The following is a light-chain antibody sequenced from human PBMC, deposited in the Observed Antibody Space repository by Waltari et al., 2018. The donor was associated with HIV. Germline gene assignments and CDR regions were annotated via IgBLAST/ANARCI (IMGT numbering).Light chain of an antibody. CDR1: NSDIGTYDY. Sequence: QSALTQPPSASGPPGQSVTLSCTGTNSDIGTYDYVSWYQQHPGKAPKPVISEVSKRPSGVSDRFSGSKSGNTAFLTVAGLQAEDEADYYCSSFANRDGFYVLFGGGTRLTVL. V-gene: IGLV2-8*01. CDR2: EVS. J-gene: IGLJ2*01. CDR3: SSFANRDGFYVL.